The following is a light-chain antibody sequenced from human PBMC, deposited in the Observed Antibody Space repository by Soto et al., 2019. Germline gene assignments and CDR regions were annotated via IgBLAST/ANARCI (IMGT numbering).Light chain of an antibody. CDR1: SSDVGGYNY. V-gene: IGLV2-11*01. CDR2: DVS. CDR3: CSYAGSYSVV. J-gene: IGLJ2*01. Sequence: QSALTQPRSVSGSPGQSVTISCTGNSSDVGGYNYVSWYQQYPGKAPKLMIYDVSQRPSGVPDRFSGSKSGNTASLTISGLQAEDEADYFCCSYAGSYSVVFGGGTKLTVL.